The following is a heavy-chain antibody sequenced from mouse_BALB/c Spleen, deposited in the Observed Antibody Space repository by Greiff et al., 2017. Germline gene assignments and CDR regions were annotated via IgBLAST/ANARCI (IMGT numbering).Heavy chain of an antibody. D-gene: IGHD1-1*01. CDR2: ISYSGST. Sequence: QSGPGLVKPSQSLSLTCTVTGYSITSDYAWNWIRQFPGNKLEWMGYISYSGSTSYNPSLKSRISITRDTSKNQFFLQLNSVTTEDTATYYCASTTVVAEGYAMDYWGQGTSVTVSS. V-gene: IGHV3-2*02. J-gene: IGHJ4*01. CDR3: ASTTVVAEGYAMDY. CDR1: GYSITSDYA.